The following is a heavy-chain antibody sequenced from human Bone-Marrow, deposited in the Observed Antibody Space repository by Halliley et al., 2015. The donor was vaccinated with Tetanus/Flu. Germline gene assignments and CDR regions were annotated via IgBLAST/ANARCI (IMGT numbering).Heavy chain of an antibody. CDR1: GLTVSSNY. D-gene: IGHD4-4*01. J-gene: IGHJ4*02. CDR3: ARNRNSHYLFDF. Sequence: SLRLSCAVSGLTVSSNYMSWVRQAPGKGLEWVSIMYSGGGTYYADSVKDRFTLSRDNYKNTLYLQINSLRAEDKAVYYCARNRNSHYLFDFSGQGSLVTLS. CDR2: MYSGGGT. V-gene: IGHV3-53*01.